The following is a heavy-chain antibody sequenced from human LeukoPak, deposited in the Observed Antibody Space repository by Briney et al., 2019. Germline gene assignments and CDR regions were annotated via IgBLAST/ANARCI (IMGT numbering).Heavy chain of an antibody. V-gene: IGHV1-69*13. D-gene: IGHD3-10*01. CDR3: AREYYYGSGSYYRRGDAFDI. CDR2: IIPIFGTA. Sequence: GASVKVSCKASGYTFTSYAMNWVRQAPGQGLEWMGGIIPIFGTANYAQKFQGRVTITADESTSTAYMELSSLRSEDTAVYYCAREYYYGSGSYYRRGDAFDIWGQGTMVTVSS. CDR1: GYTFTSYA. J-gene: IGHJ3*02.